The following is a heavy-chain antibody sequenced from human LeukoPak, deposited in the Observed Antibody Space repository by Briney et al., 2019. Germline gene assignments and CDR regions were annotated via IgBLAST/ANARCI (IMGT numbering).Heavy chain of an antibody. V-gene: IGHV3-11*01. CDR2: ISSSGSTI. D-gene: IGHD3-22*01. CDR3: ARGAYYDSRNYYYYYMDV. J-gene: IGHJ6*03. CDR1: GFTFSDYY. Sequence: GGPLRLSCAASGFTFSDYYMSWIRQAPGKGLEWVSYISSSGSTIYYADSVKGRFTISRDNAKNSLYLQMNSLRAEDTAVYYCARGAYYDSRNYYYYYMDVWGKGTTVTVSS.